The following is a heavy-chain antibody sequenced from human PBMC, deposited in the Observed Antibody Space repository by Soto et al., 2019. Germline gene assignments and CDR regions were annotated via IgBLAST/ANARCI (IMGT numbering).Heavy chain of an antibody. CDR1: GYTFTSYG. CDR3: ARGFADSSRWYGTSSSTNWFDP. V-gene: IGHV1-18*01. J-gene: IGHJ5*02. D-gene: IGHD6-13*01. Sequence: QVQLVQSGAEVKKPGASVKVSCKASGYTFTSYGISWVRQAPGQGLEWMGWISAYNGNTNYAQKLQGRVTMTTDTSTSTAYMELRSLRSDDTAVYYCARGFADSSRWYGTSSSTNWFDPWGQGTLVTVSS. CDR2: ISAYNGNT.